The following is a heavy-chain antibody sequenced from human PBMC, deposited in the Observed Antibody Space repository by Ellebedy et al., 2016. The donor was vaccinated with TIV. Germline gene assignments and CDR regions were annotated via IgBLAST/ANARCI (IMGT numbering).Heavy chain of an antibody. Sequence: SETLSLXXAVYVGSFSGYYWTWIRQPPGKGLEWIGEINHSGSTNYNPSLKSRVTISVDTSKNEFSLNLSSVTAADTAVYYCARGNNRHDLPRAYWGRGTLVTVSS. J-gene: IGHJ4*02. CDR2: INHSGST. V-gene: IGHV4-34*01. CDR1: VGSFSGYY. D-gene: IGHD1-1*01. CDR3: ARGNNRHDLPRAY.